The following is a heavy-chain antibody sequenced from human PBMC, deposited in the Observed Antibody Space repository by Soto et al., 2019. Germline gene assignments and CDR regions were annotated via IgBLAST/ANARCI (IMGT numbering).Heavy chain of an antibody. J-gene: IGHJ4*02. CDR2: ISGSGLNT. D-gene: IGHD3-10*01. V-gene: IGHV3-23*01. Sequence: EVQLLESGGGLVQPGGSLTLSCAASGFTFSSYAMSWVRQAPGKGLEWVSAISGSGLNTYYAESVKGRFTISTDNSKNTLYLLLNSLRAEDTAIYYCAKAFPPYYGSGSSYYFTFWGQGTLVTVSS. CDR3: AKAFPPYYGSGSSYYFTF. CDR1: GFTFSSYA.